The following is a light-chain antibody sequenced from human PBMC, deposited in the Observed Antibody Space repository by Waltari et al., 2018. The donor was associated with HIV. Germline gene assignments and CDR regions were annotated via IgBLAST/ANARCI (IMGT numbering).Light chain of an antibody. CDR3: QQYDSRPIT. Sequence: DIQMTQSPSSLSSSVGARVTIACQASQDIGNFLNWYQQKLGKAPKLLISDASNWETGVPSRFSGSGSGTHFTFTITSLQSEDIATYYCQQYDSRPITFGQGTRLEI. CDR2: DAS. V-gene: IGKV1-33*01. J-gene: IGKJ5*01. CDR1: QDIGNF.